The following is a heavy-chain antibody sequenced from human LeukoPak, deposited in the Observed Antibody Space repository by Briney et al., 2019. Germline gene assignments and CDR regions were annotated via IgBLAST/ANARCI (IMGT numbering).Heavy chain of an antibody. J-gene: IGHJ4*02. V-gene: IGHV3-23*01. CDR2: ISGSDGST. CDR1: GLTFSSSA. Sequence: GGSLRLSCAASGLTFSSSAMTWVRQAPGKVLEWVSAISGSDGSTYYADSVKGRFTISRDNAKNSLYLQMNSLRAEDTAVYYCASSTTNPDYWGQGTLVTVSS. D-gene: IGHD1-26*01. CDR3: ASSTTNPDY.